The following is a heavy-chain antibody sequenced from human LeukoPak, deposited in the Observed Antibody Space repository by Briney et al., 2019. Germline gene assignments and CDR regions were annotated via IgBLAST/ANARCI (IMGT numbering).Heavy chain of an antibody. V-gene: IGHV3-21*04. J-gene: IGHJ4*02. D-gene: IGHD3-22*01. CDR3: AKDTDYYDSSGPAD. Sequence: GGSLRLSCAAFGFNYSSYTMNWVRQAPGKGLEWVSSISSSSSYIYYADSVKGRFTISRDNAKNSLYLQMNSLRAEDTALYYCAKDTDYYDSSGPADWGQGTLVTVSS. CDR1: GFNYSSYT. CDR2: ISSSSSYI.